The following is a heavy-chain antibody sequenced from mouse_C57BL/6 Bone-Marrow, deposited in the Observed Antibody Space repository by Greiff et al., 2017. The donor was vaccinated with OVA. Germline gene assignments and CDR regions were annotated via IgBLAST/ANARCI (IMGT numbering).Heavy chain of an antibody. CDR3: ARDGYHSMDY. J-gene: IGHJ4*01. D-gene: IGHD2-3*01. CDR2: IYPGGGYT. Sequence: LVESGAELVRPGTSVKMSCKASGYTFTNYWIGWAKQRPGHGLEWIGDIYPGGGYTNYNEKFKGKATLTADKSSSTAYMQFSSLTSEDSAIYYCARDGYHSMDYWGQGTSVTVSS. CDR1: GYTFTNYW. V-gene: IGHV1-63*01.